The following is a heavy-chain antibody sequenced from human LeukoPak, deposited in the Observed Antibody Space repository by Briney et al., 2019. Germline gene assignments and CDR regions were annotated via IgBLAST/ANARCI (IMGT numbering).Heavy chain of an antibody. CDR2: ISSSGSTI. J-gene: IGHJ6*02. CDR1: GFTFSSYE. CDR3: ARGAYFYGLDV. Sequence: PGGSLRLSCAASGFTFSSYEMNWVRQAPGKGLEWVSYISSSGSTIYYADSVKSRFTISRDNAKNSLYLQMNSLRAEDTAVYYCARGAYFYGLDVRGQGTTVTVSS. V-gene: IGHV3-48*03.